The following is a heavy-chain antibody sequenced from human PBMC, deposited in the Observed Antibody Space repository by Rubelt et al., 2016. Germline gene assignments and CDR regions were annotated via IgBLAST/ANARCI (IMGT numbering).Heavy chain of an antibody. CDR1: GYTFTSYY. J-gene: IGHJ5*02. CDR2: INPSGGST. D-gene: IGHD3-3*01. Sequence: QVQLVQSGAEVKKPGASVKVSCKASGYTFTSYYMHWVRQAPGQGLEWMGIINPSGGSTSYEQKVQGRVTMTRDTSTSTVYMELSSLRSDDTAVYYCARSPRYDFEDNGFDPWGQGTLVTVSS. V-gene: IGHV1-46*01. CDR3: ARSPRYDFEDNGFDP.